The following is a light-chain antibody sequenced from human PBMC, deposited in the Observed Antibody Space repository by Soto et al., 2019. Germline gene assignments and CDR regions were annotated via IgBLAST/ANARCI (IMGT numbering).Light chain of an antibody. Sequence: QSALTQPASLSGSPGQSVTISCSRTTSDFVNYNYVSWYRHHPGKAPQLILYEVSNRPSGVSSRFSGSKSGNTASLTISGLQAEDEAYYYCSSYTVSTDVVFGGGTKLTVL. CDR1: TSDFVNYNY. V-gene: IGLV2-14*01. J-gene: IGLJ2*01. CDR2: EVS. CDR3: SSYTVSTDVV.